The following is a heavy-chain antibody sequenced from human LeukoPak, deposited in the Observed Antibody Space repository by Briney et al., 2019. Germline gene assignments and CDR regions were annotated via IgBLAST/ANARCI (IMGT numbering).Heavy chain of an antibody. Sequence: KPSETLSLTCAVYGGSFSGYYWSWIRQRRGKGLEGIGEINHSGSTNYNPSLKSRVTISVDTSKNQFSLKLSSVTAADTAVYYCARAVGYYDYVWGSYRYTTSYFDYWGQGTLVTVSS. V-gene: IGHV4-34*01. D-gene: IGHD3-16*02. CDR3: ARAVGYYDYVWGSYRYTTSYFDY. CDR1: GGSFSGYY. J-gene: IGHJ4*02. CDR2: INHSGST.